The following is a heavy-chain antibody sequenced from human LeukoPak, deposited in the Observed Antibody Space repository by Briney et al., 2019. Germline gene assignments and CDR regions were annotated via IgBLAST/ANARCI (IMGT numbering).Heavy chain of an antibody. CDR2: IYYTGSS. J-gene: IGHJ6*03. CDR3: AKKDYYYMDV. CDR1: GGSISSSSSY. V-gene: IGHV4-39*07. Sequence: SETLSLTCSVSGGSISSSSSYWGWIRQPPGKGLEWIGSIYYTGSSFDNPALKSRVTISVDTSKNQFSLKLNSVTAADTAVYYCAKKDYYYMDVWGKGTTVTVSS.